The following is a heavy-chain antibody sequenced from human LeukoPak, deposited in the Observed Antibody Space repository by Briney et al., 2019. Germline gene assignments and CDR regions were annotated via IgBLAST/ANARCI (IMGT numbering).Heavy chain of an antibody. J-gene: IGHJ6*02. CDR1: GGTFSSYA. Sequence: GASVKVSCKASGGTFSSYAISWVRRAPGQGLEWMGGIIPIFGTANYAQKFQGRVTITADESTSTAYMELSSLRSEDTAVYYCARDRLFRYYDFWSGYYTRNYYYYYGMDVWGQGTTVTVSS. CDR3: ARDRLFRYYDFWSGYYTRNYYYYYGMDV. V-gene: IGHV1-69*13. D-gene: IGHD3-3*01. CDR2: IIPIFGTA.